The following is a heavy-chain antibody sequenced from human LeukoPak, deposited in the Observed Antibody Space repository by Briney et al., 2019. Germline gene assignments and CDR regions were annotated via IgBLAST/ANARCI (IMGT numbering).Heavy chain of an antibody. CDR3: ARLLPASRHYFDY. Sequence: GGSLRLSCAASGFIVSSEYLAWVRQAPGKGLEWISVIYGGGSTYYADSEKGRFTISRDNSKDVLYLDMHSLAVEDTAVYYCARLLPASRHYFDYWGQGTPVTVSS. D-gene: IGHD2-15*01. CDR1: GFIVSSEY. J-gene: IGHJ4*02. V-gene: IGHV3-53*01. CDR2: IYGGGST.